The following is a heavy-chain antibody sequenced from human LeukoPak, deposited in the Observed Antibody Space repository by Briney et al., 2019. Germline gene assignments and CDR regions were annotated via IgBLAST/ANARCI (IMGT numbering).Heavy chain of an antibody. J-gene: IGHJ4*02. D-gene: IGHD2-2*01. V-gene: IGHV4-38-2*02. CDR1: GYSISSGYY. CDR2: IYYSGST. Sequence: SETLSLTCTVSGYSISSGYYWGWIRQPPGKGLEWIGSIYYSGSTYYNPSLKSRVTISVDTSKNQFSLKLSSVTAADTAVYYCARQEVYCSSTSCYARGYSYGTFFDYWGQGTLVTVSS. CDR3: ARQEVYCSSTSCYARGYSYGTFFDY.